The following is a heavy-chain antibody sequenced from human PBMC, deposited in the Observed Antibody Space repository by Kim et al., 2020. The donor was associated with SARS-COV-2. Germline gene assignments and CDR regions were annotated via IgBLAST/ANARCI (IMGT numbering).Heavy chain of an antibody. D-gene: IGHD3-10*01. J-gene: IGHJ2*01. V-gene: IGHV3-33*01. Sequence: GGSLRLSCAASGFTFSSYGIHWVRQAPGKGLEWVGIIWYDESSKYYADSVKGRFTISRDNSKNTLYLQINNLRAEDTAVYYCASDRGKTLGVDWYFDLWGRGTLVTDS. CDR2: IWYDESSK. CDR1: GFTFSSYG. CDR3: ASDRGKTLGVDWYFDL.